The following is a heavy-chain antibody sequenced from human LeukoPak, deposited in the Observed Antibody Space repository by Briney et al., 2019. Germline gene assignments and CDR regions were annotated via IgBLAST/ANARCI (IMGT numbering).Heavy chain of an antibody. CDR3: ARSMVRDIVVVPAAISGSDY. CDR2: INPSGGST. Sequence: GASVKVSCKASGYTFTSYYMHWVRQAPGQGLEWMGIINPSGGSTSYAQKFQGRVTMTRDTSTSTVYMELSSLRSEDTAVYYCARSMVRDIVVVPAAISGSDYWGQGTLVTVSS. D-gene: IGHD2-2*01. CDR1: GYTFTSYY. J-gene: IGHJ4*02. V-gene: IGHV1-46*01.